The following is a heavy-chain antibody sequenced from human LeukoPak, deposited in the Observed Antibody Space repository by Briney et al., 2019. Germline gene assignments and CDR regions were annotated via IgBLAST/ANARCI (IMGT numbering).Heavy chain of an antibody. CDR1: GFTFSSYS. J-gene: IGHJ4*02. D-gene: IGHD2-2*01. V-gene: IGHV3-21*01. CDR3: ARGERGLYCSSTSCYPVL. CDR2: ISSSSSYI. Sequence: GGSPRLSCAASGFTFSSYSMNWVRQAPGKGLEWVSSISSSSSYIYYADSVKGRFTISRDNAKNSLYLQMNSLRAEDTAVYYCARGERGLYCSSTSCYPVLGGQGTLVTVSS.